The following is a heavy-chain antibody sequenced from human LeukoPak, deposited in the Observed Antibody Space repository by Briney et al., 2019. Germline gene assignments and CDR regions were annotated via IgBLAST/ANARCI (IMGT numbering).Heavy chain of an antibody. CDR3: ARVRLEWELVDY. CDR1: GYTFTSYG. Sequence: GASVKVSCKASGYTFTSYGISWVRQAPGQGLEWMGWISAYNGNTNYAQKFQGRVTMTTDTSTSTAYMELRSLRSEDTAVYYCARVRLEWELVDYWGQGTLVTVSS. CDR2: ISAYNGNT. V-gene: IGHV1-18*01. D-gene: IGHD1-26*01. J-gene: IGHJ4*02.